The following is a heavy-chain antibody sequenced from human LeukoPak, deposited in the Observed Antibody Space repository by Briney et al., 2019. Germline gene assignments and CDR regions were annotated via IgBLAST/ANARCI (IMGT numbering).Heavy chain of an antibody. CDR3: ARGCSSTSCHTPYYYGMDV. CDR2: IIPIFGTA. V-gene: IGHV1-69*01. Sequence: GSSVNVSCKASGGTFSIYAISWVRQAPGQGLEWMGGIIPIFGTANYAQKFQGRVTITADESTSTAYMELSSLRSEDTAVYYCARGCSSTSCHTPYYYGMDVWGQGTTVTVSS. CDR1: GGTFSIYA. J-gene: IGHJ6*02. D-gene: IGHD2-2*02.